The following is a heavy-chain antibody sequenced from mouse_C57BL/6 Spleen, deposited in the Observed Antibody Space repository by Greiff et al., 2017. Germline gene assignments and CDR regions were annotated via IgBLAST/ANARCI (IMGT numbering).Heavy chain of an antibody. J-gene: IGHJ2*01. Sequence: EVKLQQSGPELVKPGASVKISCKASGYTFTDYYMNWVKQSHGKSLEWIGDINPNNGGTSYNQKFKGKATLTVDKSSSTAYMELRSPTSEDSAFYYCARPHYYGFDYWGQGTTLTVSS. D-gene: IGHD1-1*01. CDR1: GYTFTDYY. CDR2: INPNNGGT. CDR3: ARPHYYGFDY. V-gene: IGHV1-26*01.